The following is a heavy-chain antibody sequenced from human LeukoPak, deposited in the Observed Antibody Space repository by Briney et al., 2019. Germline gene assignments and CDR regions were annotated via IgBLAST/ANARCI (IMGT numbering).Heavy chain of an antibody. CDR3: ARVRRYDSSGWVDY. CDR2: ISAYNGNT. CDR1: GYTFTSYG. Sequence: GASVKVSCKASGYTFTSYGISWVRQAPGQGLEWMGWISAYNGNTNYAQKLQGRVTMTTDTSTSTAYMELRSLRSDDTAVYYCARVRRYDSSGWVDYWGQGTLVTVSS. V-gene: IGHV1-18*01. J-gene: IGHJ4*02. D-gene: IGHD3-22*01.